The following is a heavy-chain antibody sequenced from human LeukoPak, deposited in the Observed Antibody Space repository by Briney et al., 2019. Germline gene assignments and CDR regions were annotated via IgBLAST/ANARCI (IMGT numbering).Heavy chain of an antibody. D-gene: IGHD2-15*01. CDR3: ARVHCSGGSCYSGHFDY. CDR1: GFTFSSYA. CDR2: IYSGGST. V-gene: IGHV3-66*01. Sequence: GGSLRLSCAASGFTFSSYAMSWVRQAPGKGLEWVSVIYSGGSTYYADSVKGRFTISRDNSKNTLYLQMNSLRAEDTAVYYCARVHCSGGSCYSGHFDYWGQGTLVTVSP. J-gene: IGHJ4*02.